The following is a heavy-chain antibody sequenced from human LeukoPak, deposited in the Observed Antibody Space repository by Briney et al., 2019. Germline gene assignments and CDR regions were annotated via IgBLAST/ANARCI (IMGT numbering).Heavy chain of an antibody. J-gene: IGHJ6*03. Sequence: SETLSLTCTVSGGSISSSSYYWGWIRQPPGKGLEWIGSIYYSGSTYYNPSPKSRVTISVDTSKNQSSLKLSSVTAADTAVYYCARDQRSSTRGYYYMDVWGKGTTVTVSS. CDR3: ARDQRSSTRGYYYMDV. V-gene: IGHV4-39*07. CDR1: GGSISSSSYY. D-gene: IGHD2-2*01. CDR2: IYYSGST.